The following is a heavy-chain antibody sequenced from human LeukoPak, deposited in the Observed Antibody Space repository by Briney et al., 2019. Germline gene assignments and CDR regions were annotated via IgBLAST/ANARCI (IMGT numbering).Heavy chain of an antibody. Sequence: SETLSLTCTVFGGSISSSSYYWGWIRQPPGKGLEWIGSIYYSGSTYYNPSLKSRVTISVDTSKNQFSLKLSSVTAADTAVYYCARTSSGWYDYWGQGTLVTVSS. V-gene: IGHV4-39*01. J-gene: IGHJ4*02. CDR1: GGSISSSSYY. CDR3: ARTSSGWYDY. D-gene: IGHD6-19*01. CDR2: IYYSGST.